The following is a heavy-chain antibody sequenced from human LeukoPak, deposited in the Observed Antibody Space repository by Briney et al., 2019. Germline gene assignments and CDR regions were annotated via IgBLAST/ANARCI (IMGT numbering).Heavy chain of an antibody. CDR1: GGSISSYY. D-gene: IGHD6-19*01. Sequence: KPSETLSLTCTVSGGSISSYYWNWIRQPPGKGLEWIGYIYYSGSTNYNPSLKSRVTISVDTSKNQFSLKLSSVSAADTAVYYCARGGWYPESFQHWGQGALVTVSS. CDR2: IYYSGST. J-gene: IGHJ1*01. CDR3: ARGGWYPESFQH. V-gene: IGHV4-59*01.